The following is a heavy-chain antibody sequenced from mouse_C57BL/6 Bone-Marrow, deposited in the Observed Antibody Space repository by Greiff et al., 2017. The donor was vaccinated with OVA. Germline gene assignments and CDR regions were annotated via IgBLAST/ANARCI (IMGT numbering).Heavy chain of an antibody. CDR2: IRSKSSNYAT. J-gene: IGHJ4*01. CDR1: GFTFNTYA. CDR3: VGLNAMDY. V-gene: IGHV10-3*01. Sequence: DAGGGLVQPKGSLKLSCAASGFTFNTYAMHWVRQAPGKGLEWVARIRSKSSNYATYYADSVIDGFTISRDDSQSMLYLQMNNLKTEDTARYYCVGLNAMDYWGQGTSVTVSS.